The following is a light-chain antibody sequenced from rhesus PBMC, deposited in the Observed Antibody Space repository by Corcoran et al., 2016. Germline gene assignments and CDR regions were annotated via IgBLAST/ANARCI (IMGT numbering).Light chain of an antibody. J-gene: IGKJ3*01. CDR3: MQSTKDPFT. CDR2: KVT. V-gene: IGKV2S2*01. Sequence: DIVMTQTPLSLPVTPGEPASISCRSSQSLLHSNGNTYLDWYLHNPGQSPRLLIYKVTNREVGVPDRFSGSVAGTDFTLKISRVEPDDVGVYYCMQSTKDPFTFGPGTKLDIK. CDR1: QSLLHSNGNTY.